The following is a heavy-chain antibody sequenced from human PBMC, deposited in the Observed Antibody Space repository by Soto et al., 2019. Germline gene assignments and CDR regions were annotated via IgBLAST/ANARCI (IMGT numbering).Heavy chain of an antibody. D-gene: IGHD7-27*01. J-gene: IGHJ4*02. V-gene: IGHV1-69*02. Sequence: QVQLVQSGAEVKKPGSSMKVSCKASGGTFSNSTINWVRQAPGEGLEWMGRIIPIIGIAAYAQKFHGRVTIIADKSTSTAYMELSSLSSDDTAVYYCATSDRPFLGNDYWGQGTLVTVSS. CDR3: ATSDRPFLGNDY. CDR1: GGTFSNST. CDR2: IIPIIGIA.